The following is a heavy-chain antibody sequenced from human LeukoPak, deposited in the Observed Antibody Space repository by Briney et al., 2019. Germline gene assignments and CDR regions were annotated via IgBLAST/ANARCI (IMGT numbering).Heavy chain of an antibody. J-gene: IGHJ4*02. CDR1: GGSFSGYY. CDR2: INHSGST. V-gene: IGHV4-34*01. Sequence: PSETLSLTCAVYGGSFSGYYWSWIRQPPGKGLEWIGEINHSGSTNYNPSLKSRVTISVDTSKNQFSLKLSSVTAADTAVYYCARVRGGSGYYFDYWGQGTLVTVSS. CDR3: ARVRGGSGYYFDY. D-gene: IGHD3-22*01.